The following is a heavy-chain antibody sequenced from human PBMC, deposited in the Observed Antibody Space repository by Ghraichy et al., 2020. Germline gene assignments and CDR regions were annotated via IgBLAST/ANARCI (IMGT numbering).Heavy chain of an antibody. D-gene: IGHD3-9*01. CDR1: GYTFTSYG. CDR2: ISAYNGNT. V-gene: IGHV1-18*01. Sequence: ASVKVSCKASGYTFTSYGISWVRQAPGQGLEWMGWISAYNGNTNYAQKLQGRVTMTTDTSTSTAYMELRSLRSDDTAVYYCARTQGIYFDWLEGLDPWGQGTLVTVSS. J-gene: IGHJ5*02. CDR3: ARTQGIYFDWLEGLDP.